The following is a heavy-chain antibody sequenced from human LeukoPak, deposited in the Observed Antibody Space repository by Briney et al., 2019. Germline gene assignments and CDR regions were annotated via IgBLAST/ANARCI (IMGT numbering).Heavy chain of an antibody. CDR3: ARRGSGGRSFDV. CDR2: ISYSGST. CDR1: GGSVSSGSHY. V-gene: IGHV4-61*01. J-gene: IGHJ3*01. Sequence: SETLSLTCAVSGGSVSSGSHYWTWIRQPPGQGLEWIGYISYSGSTNYNPSLKSRVTIAVDTSKNQFSLNLSSVNGADTAVYYCARRGSGGRSFDVWGQGTMVTVSS. D-gene: IGHD2-15*01.